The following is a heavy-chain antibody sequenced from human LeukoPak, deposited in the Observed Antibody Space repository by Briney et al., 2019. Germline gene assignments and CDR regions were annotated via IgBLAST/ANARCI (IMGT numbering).Heavy chain of an antibody. Sequence: SETLSLTCTVSGGSISSSGYYWVWIRQPPGKGLEWIGSIDYSGSTYYNPSLKSRVTISVDTSKNQFSLKLSSVTAADTAVYYCARDLTRDGYYYYYGMDVWGQGTTVTVSS. CDR2: IDYSGST. CDR3: ARDLTRDGYYYYYGMDV. V-gene: IGHV4-39*07. D-gene: IGHD5-24*01. J-gene: IGHJ6*02. CDR1: GGSISSSGYY.